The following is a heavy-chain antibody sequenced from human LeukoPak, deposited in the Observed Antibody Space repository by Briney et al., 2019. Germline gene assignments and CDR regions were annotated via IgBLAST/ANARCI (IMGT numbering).Heavy chain of an antibody. CDR2: INHSGST. V-gene: IGHV4-34*01. J-gene: IGHJ3*02. CDR1: GGSFSGYY. CDR3: ARGFHVGYYDSSGPPDAFDI. D-gene: IGHD3-22*01. Sequence: PSETLSLTCAVYGGSFSGYYWSWIRQPPGKGLGWLGEINHSGSTNYNPSLKSRVTISVDTSKNQFSLKLSSVTAADTAVYYCARGFHVGYYDSSGPPDAFDIWGQGTMVTVSS.